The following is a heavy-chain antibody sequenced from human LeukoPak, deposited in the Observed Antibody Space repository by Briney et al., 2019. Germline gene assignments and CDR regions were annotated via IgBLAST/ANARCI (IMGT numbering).Heavy chain of an antibody. CDR3: ARDRDSHHACDI. Sequence: GGSLRLSCAASGFTFSNSWTSWVRQAPRNGLGWVAIIKGEGSEKYYVDSVQGRLTIARDNAKNSLYLQMNSLRAEDTALYYCARDRDSHHACDIWGQGTKVTVSS. J-gene: IGHJ3*02. V-gene: IGHV3-7*03. D-gene: IGHD5-24*01. CDR2: IKGEGSEK. CDR1: GFTFSNSW.